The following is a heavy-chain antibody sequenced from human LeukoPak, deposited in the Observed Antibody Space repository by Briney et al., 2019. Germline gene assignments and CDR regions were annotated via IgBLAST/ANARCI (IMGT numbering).Heavy chain of an antibody. Sequence: PSETLSLTCTVSGGSIRSYYWSWIRQPPGKGLEWIGEINHSGSTNYNPSLKSRVTISVDTSKNQFSLKLSSVTAADTAVYYCARLMFWGQGTLVTVSS. V-gene: IGHV4-34*01. J-gene: IGHJ4*02. CDR1: GGSIRSYY. D-gene: IGHD3-10*02. CDR3: ARLMF. CDR2: INHSGST.